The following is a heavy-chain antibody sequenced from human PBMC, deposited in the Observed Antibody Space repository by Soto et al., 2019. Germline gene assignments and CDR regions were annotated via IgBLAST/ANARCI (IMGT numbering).Heavy chain of an antibody. CDR2: IIPIFGTA. Sequence: ASVQVSCKASGGTFSSYAISWVRQAPGQGLEWMGGIIPIFGTANYAQKFQGRVTITADESTSTAYMELSSLRSEDTAVYYCASMVRGVKYRLGAFDIWGQGTMVTVSS. V-gene: IGHV1-69*13. D-gene: IGHD3-10*01. CDR3: ASMVRGVKYRLGAFDI. CDR1: GGTFSSYA. J-gene: IGHJ3*02.